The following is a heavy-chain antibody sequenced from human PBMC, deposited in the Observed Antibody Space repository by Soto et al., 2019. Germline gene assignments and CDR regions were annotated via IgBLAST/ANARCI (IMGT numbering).Heavy chain of an antibody. CDR2: ISASGGST. CDR3: ANRHSSGFDS. CDR1: GFTFSNYA. J-gene: IGHJ4*02. Sequence: EVQLLESGGGLVQPGGSLRLSCAASGFTFSNYAMSWVRQAPGKGLEWLSSISASGGSTYYADSVKGRFTISRDNSKDTLYLQMYSLSAVDTAVYYCANRHSSGFDSWGQGTLVTVSS. D-gene: IGHD6-19*01. V-gene: IGHV3-23*01.